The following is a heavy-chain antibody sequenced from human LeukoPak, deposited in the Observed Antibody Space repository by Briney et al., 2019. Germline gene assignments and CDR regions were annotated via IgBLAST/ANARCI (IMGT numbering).Heavy chain of an antibody. Sequence: PGGSLRLSCAASGFTFSNSWINWVRQALGKGLEWVANITPDGSQTFYLDSVKGRFTVSRDNAKHSAYLQMNSLRAEDTAVYYCFGSGSYSKWDQGTLVTVSS. V-gene: IGHV3-7*01. D-gene: IGHD3-10*01. CDR1: GFTFSNSW. CDR3: FGSGSYSK. CDR2: ITPDGSQT. J-gene: IGHJ4*02.